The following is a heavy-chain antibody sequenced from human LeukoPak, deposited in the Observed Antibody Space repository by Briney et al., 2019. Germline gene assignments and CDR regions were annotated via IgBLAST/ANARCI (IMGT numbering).Heavy chain of an antibody. CDR1: GFTFSSYG. CDR3: ARPSWDDAFDI. Sequence: PGRSLRLSCAASGFTFSSYGMHWVRQAPGKGLEWVAVIWYDGSNKYYADSVKGRFTISRDNSKNTLYLRMNSLRAEDTAVYYCARPSWDDAFDIWGQGTMVTVSS. D-gene: IGHD7-27*01. J-gene: IGHJ3*02. CDR2: IWYDGSNK. V-gene: IGHV3-33*01.